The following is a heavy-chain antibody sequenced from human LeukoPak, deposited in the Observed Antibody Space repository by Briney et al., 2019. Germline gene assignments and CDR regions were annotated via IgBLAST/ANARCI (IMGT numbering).Heavy chain of an antibody. CDR1: GFTFSNYW. J-gene: IGHJ4*02. D-gene: IGHD2-2*01. Sequence: GGSLRLSCAAYGFTFSNYWMSWVRQAPGKGLEWLANVRPDGSEIQCVDSMKGRFTVSRDNSENSLYLRMSSLRAEDTAVYYCATTTRSRSWDYWGQGTLVTVSS. CDR3: ATTTRSRSWDY. CDR2: VRPDGSEI. V-gene: IGHV3-7*01.